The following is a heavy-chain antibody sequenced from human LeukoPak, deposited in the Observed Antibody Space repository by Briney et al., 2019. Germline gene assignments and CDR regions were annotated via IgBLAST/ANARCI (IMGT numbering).Heavy chain of an antibody. CDR3: ARGHLGYCSSTSCSSYFDY. V-gene: IGHV4-34*01. J-gene: IGHJ4*02. CDR1: GGSFSGYY. CDR2: INHSGST. D-gene: IGHD2-2*03. Sequence: SETLSLTCAVYGGSFSGYYWSWIRQPPGKGLEWIGEINHSGSTNYNPSLKSRVTISVDTSKNQFSLKLSSVTAADTAVYYCARGHLGYCSSTSCSSYFDYWGQGTLVTVSS.